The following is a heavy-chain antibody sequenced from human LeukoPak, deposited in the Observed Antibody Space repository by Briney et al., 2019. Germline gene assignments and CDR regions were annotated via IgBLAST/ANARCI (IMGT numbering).Heavy chain of an antibody. V-gene: IGHV3-15*01. J-gene: IGHJ4*02. Sequence: GGSLRLSCAACGFSFMNAWMIWVRQAPGKGLEWVGRIKSNADGGTPDYAAPARGRFTISRDNSKNTLYLQMNSLKTEDTAVYYCTTFYHEYSPYWGRGTLVTVSS. CDR2: IKSNADGGTP. CDR3: TTFYHEYSPY. D-gene: IGHD2/OR15-2a*01. CDR1: GFSFMNAW.